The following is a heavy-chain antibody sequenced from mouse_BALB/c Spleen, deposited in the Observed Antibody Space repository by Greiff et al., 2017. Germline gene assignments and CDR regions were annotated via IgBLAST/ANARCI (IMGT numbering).Heavy chain of an antibody. D-gene: IGHD1-2*01. V-gene: IGHV1-12*01. Sequence: QPGAELVKPGASVKMSCKASGYTFTSYNMHWVKQTPGQGLEWIGAIYPGNGDTSYNQKFKGKATLTADKSSSTAYMQLSSLTSEDSAVYYCAIHYYGYWFAYWGQGTLVTVSA. CDR3: AIHYYGYWFAY. CDR1: GYTFTSYN. CDR2: IYPGNGDT. J-gene: IGHJ3*01.